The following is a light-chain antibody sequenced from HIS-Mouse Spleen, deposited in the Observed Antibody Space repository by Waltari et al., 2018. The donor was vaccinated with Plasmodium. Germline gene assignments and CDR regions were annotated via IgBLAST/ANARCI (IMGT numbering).Light chain of an antibody. Sequence: DIQMTQSPSSLSASVGDRVTITCRASQRISSYLNWYQQKPGKAPKLLIYAASILQSGVPSRFSGSGSGTDFTLTISSLQPEDFATYYCQQNYNTWTFGQGTKVEIK. V-gene: IGKV1-39*01. CDR3: QQNYNTWT. CDR2: AAS. J-gene: IGKJ1*01. CDR1: QRISSY.